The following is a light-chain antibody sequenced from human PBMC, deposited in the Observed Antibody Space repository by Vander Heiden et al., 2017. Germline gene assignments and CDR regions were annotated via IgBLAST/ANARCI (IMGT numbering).Light chain of an antibody. CDR1: QSVSSY. V-gene: IGKV3-11*01. J-gene: IGKJ4*01. CDR3: QQRSDWPLT. CDR2: DAS. Sequence: EIVLTQSTATLSLSPGERATLSRRSSQSVSSYLAWYQQKPGQAPRLLIYDASNRATGIPARFSGSGSGTDFTLTISSLEPEDFAVYYCQQRSDWPLTFGGGTKVEIK.